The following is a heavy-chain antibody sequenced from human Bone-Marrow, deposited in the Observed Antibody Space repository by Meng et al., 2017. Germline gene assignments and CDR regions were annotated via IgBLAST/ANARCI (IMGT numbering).Heavy chain of an antibody. Sequence: QVQPQESGPGLVKPSEILSLTCTVPAGSISSYYWSLIRQPPGKGLEXVEYIYYSGSTNYNPSLKSRVTISVDTSKNQFSLKLSSVTAADTAVYYCARGIKGHFDYXGQGTLVTVSS. CDR1: AGSISSYY. D-gene: IGHD5-24*01. V-gene: IGHV4-59*01. CDR3: ARGIKGHFDY. CDR2: IYYSGST. J-gene: IGHJ4*02.